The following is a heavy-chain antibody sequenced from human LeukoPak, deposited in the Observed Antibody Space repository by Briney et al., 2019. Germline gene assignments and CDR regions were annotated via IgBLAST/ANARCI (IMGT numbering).Heavy chain of an antibody. CDR2: INNSGTRT. Sequence: GGTLRLSCAASGITIRNYGMTWVRQAPGRGLQWISSINNSGTRTFYEDSVRGRFTISRDDSKNTIYLQMNSLRAEDTAIYYCAKDPLGGNETDYWGQGILVTVSS. CDR3: AKDPLGGNETDY. CDR1: GITIRNYG. D-gene: IGHD3-16*01. V-gene: IGHV3-23*05. J-gene: IGHJ4*02.